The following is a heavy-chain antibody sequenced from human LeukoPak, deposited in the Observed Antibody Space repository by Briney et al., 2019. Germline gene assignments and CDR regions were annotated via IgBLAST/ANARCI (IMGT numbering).Heavy chain of an antibody. J-gene: IGHJ3*02. Sequence: PSETLSLTCTVSGGSISSYYWSWIRQPPGKGLEWIGYIYYSGSTNYNPSLKSRVTISVDTSKNQFSLKLDSVTEIDTAMYYCARNQAVAANRGAFDIWGQGTMVTVSS. D-gene: IGHD6-19*01. CDR1: GGSISSYY. CDR2: IYYSGST. V-gene: IGHV4-59*08. CDR3: ARNQAVAANRGAFDI.